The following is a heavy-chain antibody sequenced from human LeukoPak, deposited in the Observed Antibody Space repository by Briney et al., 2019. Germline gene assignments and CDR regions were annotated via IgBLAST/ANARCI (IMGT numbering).Heavy chain of an antibody. V-gene: IGHV1-18*01. CDR2: ISAYNGNT. CDR3: ARVSAWVYSSGQGWFDP. Sequence: ASVKVSCKASGYTFTSYGISWVRQVPGQGLEWMGWISAYNGNTNYAQKLQGRVTMTTDTSTSTAYMELRSLRSDDTAAYYCARVSAWVYSSGQGWFDPWGQGTLVTVSS. J-gene: IGHJ5*02. D-gene: IGHD6-19*01. CDR1: GYTFTSYG.